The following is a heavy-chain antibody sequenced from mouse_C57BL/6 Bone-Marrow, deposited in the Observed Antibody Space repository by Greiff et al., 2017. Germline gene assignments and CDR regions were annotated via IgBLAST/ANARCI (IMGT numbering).Heavy chain of an antibody. CDR1: GYSFTGYY. Sequence: EVQLQQSGPELVKPGASVKISCKASGYSFTGYYMNWVKQSPEKSLEWIGEINPSTGGTTYNQKFKAKATLTVDKSSSTAYMQLKSLTSEDSAVYYCAKDIYYYGSRSAYWGQGTLVTVSA. J-gene: IGHJ3*01. CDR2: INPSTGGT. CDR3: AKDIYYYGSRSAY. D-gene: IGHD1-1*01. V-gene: IGHV1-42*01.